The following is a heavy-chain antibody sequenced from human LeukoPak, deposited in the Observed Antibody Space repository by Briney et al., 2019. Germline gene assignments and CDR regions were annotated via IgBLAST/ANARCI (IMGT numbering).Heavy chain of an antibody. D-gene: IGHD6-6*01. CDR3: ATQSSIAARLWFDP. V-gene: IGHV1-69*13. CDR2: IIPIFGTA. J-gene: IGHJ5*02. Sequence: SVKVSCKASGGTFSSYAISWVRQAPGQGLEWMGGIIPIFGTANYAQKFQGRVTITADESTSTAYMKLSSLRSEDTAVYYCATQSSIAARLWFDPWGQGTLVTVSS. CDR1: GGTFSSYA.